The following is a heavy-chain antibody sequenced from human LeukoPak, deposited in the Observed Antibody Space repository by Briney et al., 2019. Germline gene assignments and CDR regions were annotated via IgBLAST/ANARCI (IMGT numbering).Heavy chain of an antibody. CDR3: ARPYQPGD. J-gene: IGHJ4*02. V-gene: IGHV5-51*01. D-gene: IGHD2-2*01. CDR2: IYPGDSNT. CDR1: GHRFTDNW. Sequence: ESLKISCQGSGHRFTDNWLGWVRQMPGKGLEWMGFIYPGDSNTRYSPSFQGQVSISVDKSISTAYLQWSSLRASDTAMYYCARPYQPGDWGQGTLVTVSA.